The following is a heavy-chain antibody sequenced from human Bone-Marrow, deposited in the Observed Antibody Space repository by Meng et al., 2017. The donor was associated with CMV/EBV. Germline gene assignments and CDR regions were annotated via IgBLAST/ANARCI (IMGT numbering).Heavy chain of an antibody. J-gene: IGHJ6*02. Sequence: GGSLRLSCAASGFTFSSYAMHWVRQSPGKGLEWVAVISFDGTIKYYADSVKGRFTISRDNSKNTLYLQMNSLKTDDTAVYYCARDEGHYDFWSAIPTFGMDVWGQGTTVTVSS. CDR2: ISFDGTIK. V-gene: IGHV3-30-3*01. CDR1: GFTFSSYA. CDR3: ARDEGHYDFWSAIPTFGMDV. D-gene: IGHD3-3*01.